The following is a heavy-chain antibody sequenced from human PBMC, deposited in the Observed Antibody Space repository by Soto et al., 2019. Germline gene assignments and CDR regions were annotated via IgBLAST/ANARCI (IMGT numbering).Heavy chain of an antibody. Sequence: QVQLQESGPGLVKPSQTLSLTCNVSGGSISSGDYYWGWIRQPPGKGQEWIGYIYDSGSTYYNPSLKSRVTITVDTYKNQCSLKLSSVTAADTAVYYCASSKGGSYFDYWGQGTLVTVSS. CDR3: ASSKGGSYFDY. D-gene: IGHD1-26*01. CDR1: GGSISSGDYY. CDR2: IYDSGST. J-gene: IGHJ4*02. V-gene: IGHV4-30-4*01.